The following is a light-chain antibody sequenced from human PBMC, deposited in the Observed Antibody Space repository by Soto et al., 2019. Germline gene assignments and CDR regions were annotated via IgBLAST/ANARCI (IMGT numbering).Light chain of an antibody. J-gene: IGKJ1*01. Sequence: DIVMTQSPLSLPVAPGEPASISCRSSQSLLHSNGYNYLDWYLQRPGQSPQLLIYLGSNRASGVPDRFSGSGSGTDFTLKISRVEAEDVGVYYCMQHLQSWTFGQGTQVDLK. CDR1: QSLLHSNGYNY. CDR2: LGS. V-gene: IGKV2-28*01. CDR3: MQHLQSWT.